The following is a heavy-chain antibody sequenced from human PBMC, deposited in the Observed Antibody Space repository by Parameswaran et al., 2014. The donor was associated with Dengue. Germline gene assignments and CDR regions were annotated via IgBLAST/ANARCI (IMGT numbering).Heavy chain of an antibody. CDR1: GGISSSYE. CDR3: ARKRYYNGSGSYTGYEDYFDS. J-gene: IGHJ4*02. CDR2: ILPMVGMT. Sequence: SVKVSCKASGGISSSYEISWVRQAPGQGLEWMGRILPMVGMTNYAQQFQGRVTVTADRSTSTAYMELSSLRSDDTAVYYCARKRYYNGSGSYTGYEDYFDSWGQGTLVTVSS. V-gene: IGHV1-69*04. D-gene: IGHD3-10*01.